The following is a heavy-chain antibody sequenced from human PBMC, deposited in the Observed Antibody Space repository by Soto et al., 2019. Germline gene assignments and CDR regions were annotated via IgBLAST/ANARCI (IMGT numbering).Heavy chain of an antibody. CDR3: AIEGYDRSGYCMDQ. J-gene: IGHJ4*02. Sequence: SETLSLTCTISGGSISNYCWSWYRQPPGKGLEWFGCMYYSGTTHYNPSLKSRVTLSIDMSKNEISLKLSSVTAADTAVYYCAIEGYDRSGYCMDQWGQGTLVPVYS. V-gene: IGHV4-59*01. D-gene: IGHD3-22*01. CDR1: GGSISNYC. CDR2: MYYSGTT.